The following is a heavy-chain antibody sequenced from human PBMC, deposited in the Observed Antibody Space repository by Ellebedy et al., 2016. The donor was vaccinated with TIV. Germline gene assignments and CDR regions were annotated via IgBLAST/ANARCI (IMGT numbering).Heavy chain of an antibody. Sequence: ASVKVSCKASGYTFTSYGISWVRQAPGQGLEWMGWINVYTGDTKYAQRFQGRVTMTTDTSTGTAYMELSSLGSDDTAVFYCARGYDILTGLFDSWGQGTLVTVSS. CDR1: GYTFTSYG. CDR3: ARGYDILTGLFDS. V-gene: IGHV1-18*01. D-gene: IGHD3-9*01. CDR2: INVYTGDT. J-gene: IGHJ4*02.